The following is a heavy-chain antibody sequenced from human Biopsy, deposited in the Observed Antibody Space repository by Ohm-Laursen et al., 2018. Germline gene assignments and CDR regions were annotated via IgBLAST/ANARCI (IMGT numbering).Heavy chain of an antibody. D-gene: IGHD1-26*01. V-gene: IGHV4-39*01. Sequence: SETLSLTCSVPGVSISSTTYYWGWIRQPPGKGLEWIGSIHYSGTTYYHASLRSRVTISVDKSKNQFSLKLTSVTAAETAVYYCARQGEWEHFADYWGQGTLVSVSS. CDR1: GVSISSTTYY. CDR2: IHYSGTT. J-gene: IGHJ4*02. CDR3: ARQGEWEHFADY.